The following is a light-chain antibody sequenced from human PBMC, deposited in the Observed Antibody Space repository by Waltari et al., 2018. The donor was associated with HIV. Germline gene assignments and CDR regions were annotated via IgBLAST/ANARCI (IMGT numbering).Light chain of an antibody. J-gene: IGKJ4*01. Sequence: AIQMTQSPPSLSASTGDRVTITCRASQGVSNFLAWYQQKPGEAPKLLISAASTLQREVPSRFSGSGSDTDFSLTISCQQSEDFATYYCQQYYSFPLTFGGGTRVEVK. V-gene: IGKV1-8*01. CDR1: QGVSNF. CDR2: AAS. CDR3: QQYYSFPLT.